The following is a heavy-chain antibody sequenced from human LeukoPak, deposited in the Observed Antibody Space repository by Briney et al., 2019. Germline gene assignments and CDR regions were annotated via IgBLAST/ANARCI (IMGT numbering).Heavy chain of an antibody. J-gene: IGHJ4*02. CDR2: IYSGGST. V-gene: IGHV3-66*01. CDR3: ARSGEWSISSAFDY. CDR1: GFTVSSNY. Sequence: PSGGSLRLSCAASGFTVSSNYMTWVRQAPGKGLEWVSVIYSGGSTYYADSVKGRFTISRDNSKNTLYLQMKSLRAEDTAVYYCARSGEWSISSAFDYWGQGTLVTVSS. D-gene: IGHD6-6*01.